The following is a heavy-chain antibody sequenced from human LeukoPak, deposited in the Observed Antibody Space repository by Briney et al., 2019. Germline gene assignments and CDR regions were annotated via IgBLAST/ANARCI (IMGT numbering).Heavy chain of an antibody. D-gene: IGHD3-3*01. CDR1: GGSISSYY. Sequence: PSGTLSLTCTVSGGSISSYYWSWIRQPAGKGLEWIGRIYTSGSTNYNPSLKSRVTMSVDTSKNQFSLKLSSVTAADTAVYYCAREAAHYDFWSGLYYYGMDVWGQGTTVTVSS. CDR3: AREAAHYDFWSGLYYYGMDV. V-gene: IGHV4-4*07. CDR2: IYTSGST. J-gene: IGHJ6*02.